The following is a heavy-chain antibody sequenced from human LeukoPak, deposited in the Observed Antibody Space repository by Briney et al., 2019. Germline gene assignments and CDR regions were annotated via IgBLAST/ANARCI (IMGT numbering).Heavy chain of an antibody. J-gene: IGHJ4*02. V-gene: IGHV4-59*06. CDR2: IYYSGST. CDR3: ARSILYDSSGYRYFDY. CDR1: GGSISSYY. D-gene: IGHD3-22*01. Sequence: PSETLSLTCTVSGGSISSYYWSWIRQPPGKGLEWIGYIYYSGSTYYNPSLKSRVTISVDTSKNQFSLKLSSVTAADTAVYYCARSILYDSSGYRYFDYWGQGTLVTVSS.